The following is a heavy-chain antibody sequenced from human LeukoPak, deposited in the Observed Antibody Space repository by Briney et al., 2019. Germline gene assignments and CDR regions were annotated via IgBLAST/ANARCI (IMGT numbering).Heavy chain of an antibody. V-gene: IGHV3-7*03. CDR2: INRDGSER. J-gene: IGHJ6*02. CDR3: AKTIGYCSGGSCYAPFDYYGMDV. D-gene: IGHD2-15*01. CDR1: GFTFSNYW. Sequence: GGSLRLSCAASGFTFSNYWMTWVRQAPGKGLEWVANINRDGSERYYVDSVKGRFTISRDNSKNTLYLQMNSLRAEDTAVYYCAKTIGYCSGGSCYAPFDYYGMDVWGQGTTVTVSS.